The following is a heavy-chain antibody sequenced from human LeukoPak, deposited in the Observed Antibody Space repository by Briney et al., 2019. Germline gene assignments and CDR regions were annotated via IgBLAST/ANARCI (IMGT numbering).Heavy chain of an antibody. CDR2: INTNTGNP. V-gene: IGHV7-4-1*02. J-gene: IGHJ4*02. CDR1: GYTFTGYY. Sequence: ASVKVSCKASGYTFTGYYMHWVRQAPGQGLEWMGWINTNTGNPTYAQGFTGRFVFSLDTSVSTAYLQISSLKAEDTAVYYCARGGWSYYDSSGWDWGQGTLVTVSS. D-gene: IGHD3-22*01. CDR3: ARGGWSYYDSSGWD.